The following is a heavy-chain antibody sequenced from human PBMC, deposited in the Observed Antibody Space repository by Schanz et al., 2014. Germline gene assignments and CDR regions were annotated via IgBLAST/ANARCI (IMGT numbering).Heavy chain of an antibody. V-gene: IGHV3-30*14. CDR1: GFTFSSYA. CDR3: ARPRCDYGEVDY. CDR2: ISNDGSIK. D-gene: IGHD4-17*01. J-gene: IGHJ4*02. Sequence: VQLVESGGGLVQPGGSLRLSCAASGFTFSSYAMHWVRQAPGKGLEWVALISNDGSIKYYADSVKGRFTISRDRFQNTLYLRMSSLRAEDTAVYYCARPRCDYGEVDYWGQGTLVTVSS.